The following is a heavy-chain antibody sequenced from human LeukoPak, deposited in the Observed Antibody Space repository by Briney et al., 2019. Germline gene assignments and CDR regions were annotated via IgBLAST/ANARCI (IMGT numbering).Heavy chain of an antibody. CDR1: GYSFTSYW. CDR3: ARLGYSYGDY. Sequence: GASLQISCQGSGYSFTSYWIGWVRQVPGKGLEWMGIIYPGDSDTRYSPSFQGQVTISAGKSISTAYLQWSSLKASDTAMYYCARLGYSYGDYWGQGTLVTVSS. J-gene: IGHJ4*02. D-gene: IGHD5-18*01. CDR2: IYPGDSDT. V-gene: IGHV5-51*01.